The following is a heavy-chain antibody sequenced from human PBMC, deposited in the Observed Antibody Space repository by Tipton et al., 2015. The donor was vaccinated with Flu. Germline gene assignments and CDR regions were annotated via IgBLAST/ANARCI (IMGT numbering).Heavy chain of an antibody. CDR1: VGSISSYN. D-gene: IGHD6-19*01. CDR3: ARERYSSGWLEYFQN. V-gene: IGHV4-4*07. CDR2: IYSGGST. Sequence: TLSLTCIVSVGSISSYNWNWIRQPAGKGLEWIGRIYSGGSTNYNPSLKRRVTMSIDSSKNQLSLKMTSVTAADTALYFCARERYSSGWLEYFQNWGQGTLVTVSS. J-gene: IGHJ1*01.